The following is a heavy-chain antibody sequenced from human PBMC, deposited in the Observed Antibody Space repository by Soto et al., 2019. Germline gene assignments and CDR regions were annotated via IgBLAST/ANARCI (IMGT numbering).Heavy chain of an antibody. D-gene: IGHD3-22*01. V-gene: IGHV5-51*01. J-gene: IGHJ1*01. Sequence: PGESLKISCKGSGYSFDTYWIAWVRQMPGKGLEWMGIIYPRDSDTRYSPSFQGQVTISADQSISTAYLQWSSLEASDTAMYYCARRGHYSDRSGYLHHWGQGTLVTVSS. CDR3: ARRGHYSDRSGYLHH. CDR2: IYPRDSDT. CDR1: GYSFDTYW.